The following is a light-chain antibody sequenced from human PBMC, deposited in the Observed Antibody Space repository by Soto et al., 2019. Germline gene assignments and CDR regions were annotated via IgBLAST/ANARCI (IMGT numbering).Light chain of an antibody. V-gene: IGKV3-11*01. CDR3: LAGT. J-gene: IGKJ5*01. CDR2: DAS. Sequence: EIVLTQSPATLSLSPGERATLSCGASQSVSRYLAWYQQKPGQAPRKQQKPGQAPRLLIYDASNRATAIPARFSGSGSGTYFALTLSSLEPEDFAVYYCLAGTFDQGTRLEIK. CDR1: QSVSRY.